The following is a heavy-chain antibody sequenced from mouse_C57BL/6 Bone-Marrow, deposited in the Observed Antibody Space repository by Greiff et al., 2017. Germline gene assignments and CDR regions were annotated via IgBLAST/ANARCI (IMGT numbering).Heavy chain of an antibody. CDR2: IYPGSGST. Sequence: QVQLQQPGAELVKPGASVKMSCKASGYTFTSYWITWVKQRPGQGLEWIGDIYPGSGSTNYNEKFKSKATLTVDTSSSTAYMQLSSLTSEDSAVYYCARARYGSDYAMDYWGHGTSVTVSS. D-gene: IGHD1-1*01. J-gene: IGHJ4*01. CDR1: GYTFTSYW. V-gene: IGHV1-55*01. CDR3: ARARYGSDYAMDY.